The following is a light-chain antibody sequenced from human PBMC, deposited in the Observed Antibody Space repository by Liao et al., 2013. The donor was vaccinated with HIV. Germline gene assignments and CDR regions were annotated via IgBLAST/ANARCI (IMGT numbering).Light chain of an antibody. Sequence: SYELTQPPSVSVSPGQTASITCSGDKLGDEYASWYQQKPGQSPVLVIYQDTKRPSGIPERFSGSNSGNTATLTISGTEAMDEGDYFCQTWDSSIAVFGGGTKLTVL. CDR2: QDT. CDR1: KLGDEY. V-gene: IGLV3-1*01. CDR3: QTWDSSIAV. J-gene: IGLJ3*02.